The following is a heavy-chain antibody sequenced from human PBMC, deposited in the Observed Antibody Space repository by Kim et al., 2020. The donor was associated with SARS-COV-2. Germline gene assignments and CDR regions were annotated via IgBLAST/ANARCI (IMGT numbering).Heavy chain of an antibody. J-gene: IGHJ2*01. CDR2: IIPILGIA. CDR1: GGTFSSYA. V-gene: IGHV1-69*04. D-gene: IGHD3-22*01. CDR3: AVMIVVVNGDWSFDL. Sequence: SVKVSCKASGGTFSSYAISWVRQAPGQGLEWMGRIIPILGIANYAQKFQGRVTITADKSTSTAYMELSSLRSEDTAVYYCAVMIVVVNGDWSFDLWGRGTLVTVSS.